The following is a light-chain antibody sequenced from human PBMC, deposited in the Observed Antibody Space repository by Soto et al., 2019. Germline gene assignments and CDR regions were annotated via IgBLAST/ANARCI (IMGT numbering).Light chain of an antibody. CDR3: QQYIINPYT. J-gene: IGKJ2*01. CDR2: EAS. V-gene: IGKV1-5*03. Sequence: DIPMTQSPSTLSASVGDRVTITCRASQSISTWLAWYQQRPGKAPKLLIYEASNLENGVPSRFSGSGSGTEFTLTISSLQPDDFATYPCQQYIINPYTFGQGTKLEIK. CDR1: QSISTW.